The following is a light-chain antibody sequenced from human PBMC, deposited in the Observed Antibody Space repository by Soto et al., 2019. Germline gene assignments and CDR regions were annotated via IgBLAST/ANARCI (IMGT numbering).Light chain of an antibody. J-gene: IGKJ1*01. CDR1: QSVSNNY. Sequence: EIVLTQSPGTLSLSQGERATLSCRASQSVSNNYLAWYQQKPGQAPRLLIYGASNRPTGIPDRFSGSGSGTDFNLTISRLEPEDFAVYYCQQYGSSGTFGQGTKVDIK. CDR3: QQYGSSGT. V-gene: IGKV3-20*01. CDR2: GAS.